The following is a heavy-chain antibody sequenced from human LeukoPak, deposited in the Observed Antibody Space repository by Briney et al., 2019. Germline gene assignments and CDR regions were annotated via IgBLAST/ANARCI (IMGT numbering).Heavy chain of an antibody. D-gene: IGHD2-21*01. Sequence: PAGSLRLSCAASGFTFSSYEMNWVRQAPGKGLEWVSYLSSSGSTIYYADSVKGRFTISRDNAKNSLYLQMNSLRAEDTAVYYCARRSYSVWGQGTTVTVSS. CDR1: GFTFSSYE. CDR3: ARRSYSV. CDR2: LSSSGSTI. V-gene: IGHV3-48*03. J-gene: IGHJ6*02.